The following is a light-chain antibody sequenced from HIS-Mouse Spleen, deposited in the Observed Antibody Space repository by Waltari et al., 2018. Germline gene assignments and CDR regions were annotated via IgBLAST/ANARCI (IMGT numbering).Light chain of an antibody. CDR2: EGS. CDR1: SSDVGSYNL. CDR3: CSYAGSSTFGV. Sequence: SITIFCTGTSSDVGSYNLVSWYQQHPGKAPKLMIYEGSKRPSGVSNRFSGSKSGNTASLTISGLQAEDEADYYCCSYAGSSTFGVFGGGTKLTVL. J-gene: IGLJ3*02. V-gene: IGLV2-23*03.